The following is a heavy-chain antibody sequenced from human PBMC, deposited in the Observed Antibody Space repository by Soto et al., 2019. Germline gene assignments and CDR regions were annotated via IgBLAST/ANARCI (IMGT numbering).Heavy chain of an antibody. CDR1: GFTFRSYA. CDR2: ISASGGST. V-gene: IGHV3-23*01. CDR3: AKDRLANPPYYYYYYGLDV. Sequence: GGSLRLSCAAAGFTFRSYALSWVRQAPGKGLEWVSAISASGGSTYYADSVKGRFTISRDRSKNTLYLQMNSLRAADTAVYYCAKDRLANPPYYYYYYGLDVWGQGTTVTVSS. J-gene: IGHJ6*02.